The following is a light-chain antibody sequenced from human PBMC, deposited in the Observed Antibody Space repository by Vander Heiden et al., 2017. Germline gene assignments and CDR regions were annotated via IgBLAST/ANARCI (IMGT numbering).Light chain of an antibody. Sequence: EIVLTQSPATLSLSPGERATLSCRASQSVSSYLAWYQQKPGQAPRLLIYDASNRATGIPARFSGSGYGTDFTLTISMREPEDFAVYYCQQLSNWPPLTFGGGTKVEIK. CDR2: DAS. CDR3: QQLSNWPPLT. J-gene: IGKJ4*01. V-gene: IGKV3-11*01. CDR1: QSVSSY.